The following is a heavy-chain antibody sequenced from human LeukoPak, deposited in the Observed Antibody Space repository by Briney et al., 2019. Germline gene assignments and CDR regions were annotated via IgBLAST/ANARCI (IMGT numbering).Heavy chain of an antibody. Sequence: SETLSLTCAVSIYSISSGYYWGWIRQPPGKGLEWIGSIHHSGSTYYNPSLKSRVTISVDTSNNQFSLKLTSVTAAATALYYCARINGDYLIDYWGQGTLVTVSS. V-gene: IGHV4-38-2*01. CDR3: ARINGDYLIDY. J-gene: IGHJ4*02. D-gene: IGHD4-17*01. CDR2: IHHSGST. CDR1: IYSISSGYY.